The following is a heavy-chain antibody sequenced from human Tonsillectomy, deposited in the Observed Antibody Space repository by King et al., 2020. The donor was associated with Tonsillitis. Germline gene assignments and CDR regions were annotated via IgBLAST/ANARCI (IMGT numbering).Heavy chain of an antibody. V-gene: IGHV3-30*18. Sequence: VQLVESGGGAVQPGRSLRLSCAASGFTFNSYGMHWVRQAPGKGLEWVAVISYDGSNKYYVDSVKGRFIISRDNSKKTLYLQMNSLRAEDTAAYYCAKDRGTAGGQTIIYYYGMDVWGQGTTVTVSS. D-gene: IGHD6-13*01. CDR1: GFTFNSYG. CDR2: ISYDGSNK. J-gene: IGHJ6*02. CDR3: AKDRGTAGGQTIIYYYGMDV.